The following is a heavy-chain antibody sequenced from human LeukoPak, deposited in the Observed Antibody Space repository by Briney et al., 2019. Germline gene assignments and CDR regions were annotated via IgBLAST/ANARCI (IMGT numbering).Heavy chain of an antibody. CDR3: AKSPGIGTYGDRSTAVDY. D-gene: IGHD4-17*01. J-gene: IGHJ4*02. CDR1: GFSFSYYG. CDR2: ISYDGTNK. V-gene: IGHV3-30*18. Sequence: GRSLRLSCSASGFSFSYYGFHWVRQAPSKALEWVALISYDGTNKYYADSVKGRFTISRDNSKNTLFLQMNSLRAEDTAVYYCAKSPGIGTYGDRSTAVDYWGQGTLVTVSS.